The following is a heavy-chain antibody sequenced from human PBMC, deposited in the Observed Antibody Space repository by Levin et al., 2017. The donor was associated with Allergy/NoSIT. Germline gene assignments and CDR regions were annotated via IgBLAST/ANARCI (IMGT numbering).Heavy chain of an antibody. CDR2: IKTISDGGTT. D-gene: IGHD2-2*01. V-gene: IGHV3-15*01. CDR1: GFTFSNAW. J-gene: IGHJ5*02. Sequence: GESLKISCTASGFTFSNAWMSWVRQAPGKGLEWVGRIKTISDGGTTDYAAPVKGRFTISRDDSKNTLYLQMNSLKTEDTAMYYCTTLPWRVVPGANYWFDPWGQGTLVTVSS. CDR3: TTLPWRVVPGANYWFDP.